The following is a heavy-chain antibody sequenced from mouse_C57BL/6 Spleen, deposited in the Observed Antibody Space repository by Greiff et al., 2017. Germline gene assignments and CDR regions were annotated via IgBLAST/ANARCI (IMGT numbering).Heavy chain of an antibody. D-gene: IGHD6-1*01. J-gene: IGHJ2*01. CDR2: ISSGGSYT. V-gene: IGHV5-6*01. Sequence: EVQGVESGGDLVKPGGSLKLSCAASGFTFSSYGMSWVRQTPDKRLEWVATISSGGSYTYYPDSVKGRFTISRDNAKNTLYLQMSSLKSEDTAMYYCARQRGLGYYFDYWGQGTTRTVSS. CDR3: ARQRGLGYYFDY. CDR1: GFTFSSYG.